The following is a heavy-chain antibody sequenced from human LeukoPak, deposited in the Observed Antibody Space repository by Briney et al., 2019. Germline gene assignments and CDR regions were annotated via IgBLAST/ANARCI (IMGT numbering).Heavy chain of an antibody. CDR3: ARAYSSSWYFNWFDP. V-gene: IGHV4-38-2*02. Sequence: PSETLSLTCTVSGYSISSGYFWGWIRQHPGKGLEWIGTIYNSGSTYYNASLESRVTISVDTSKNQFPLKLSSVTAADTAVYYCARAYSSSWYFNWFDPWGQGTLVTVSS. J-gene: IGHJ5*02. D-gene: IGHD6-13*01. CDR1: GYSISSGYF. CDR2: IYNSGST.